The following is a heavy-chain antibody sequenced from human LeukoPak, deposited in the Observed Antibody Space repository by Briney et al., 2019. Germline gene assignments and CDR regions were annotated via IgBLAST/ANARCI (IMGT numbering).Heavy chain of an antibody. D-gene: IGHD4-11*01. Sequence: SETLSLTCAVYGGSFSGYYWSWIRQPPGKGLEWIGEINHSGSTNYNPSLKSRVTISVDTSKNQFSLRLSSVTAADTAVYYCARGPYSNYVLAQYFDYWGQGTLVTVSS. V-gene: IGHV4-34*01. CDR2: INHSGST. CDR1: GGSFSGYY. J-gene: IGHJ4*02. CDR3: ARGPYSNYVLAQYFDY.